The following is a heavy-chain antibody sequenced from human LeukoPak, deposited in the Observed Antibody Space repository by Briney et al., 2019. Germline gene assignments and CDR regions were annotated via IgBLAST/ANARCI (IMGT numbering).Heavy chain of an antibody. CDR1: GGSISSSDYY. Sequence: SETLSLTCTVSGGSISSSDYYWGWIRQAPGKGLEWVGSIYYSGNTYSNPSLKSRVTISADTSKTQFSLRLSSVTAADTAVYYCAKTGAPMGGYWGQGTLVTVSS. V-gene: IGHV4-39*07. D-gene: IGHD3-16*01. CDR3: AKTGAPMGGY. J-gene: IGHJ4*02. CDR2: IYYSGNT.